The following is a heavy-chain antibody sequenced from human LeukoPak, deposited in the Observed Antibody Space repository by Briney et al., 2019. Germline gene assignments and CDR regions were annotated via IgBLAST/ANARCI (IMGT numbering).Heavy chain of an antibody. J-gene: IGHJ4*02. D-gene: IGHD3-10*01. V-gene: IGHV3-64D*09. CDR2: ITPDGGST. CDR3: LKRDPSYNYYY. Sequence: GGTLRLSCSASGFTFSSYGMHWVRQAPRKGLECVSAITPDGGSTFYADSVKGGFTIYRDNSKNTLYLQMSSLRPEDRAVYYCLKRDPSYNYYYGGQGPLVTVST. CDR1: GFTFSSYG.